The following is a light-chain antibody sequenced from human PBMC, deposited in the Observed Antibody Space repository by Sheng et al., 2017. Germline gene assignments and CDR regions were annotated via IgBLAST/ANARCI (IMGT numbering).Light chain of an antibody. CDR1: QRISTS. V-gene: IGKV1-39*01. Sequence: DIQMTQSPSSLSASVGDRVTITCRAGQRISTSLNWYQQKPGRAPNLLVYDASTLQTGVPSRFSGSGSGTDFTLTISSLQPEDFATYYCQQYNSYSLTFGGGTKVEIK. J-gene: IGKJ4*01. CDR3: QQYNSYSLT. CDR2: DAS.